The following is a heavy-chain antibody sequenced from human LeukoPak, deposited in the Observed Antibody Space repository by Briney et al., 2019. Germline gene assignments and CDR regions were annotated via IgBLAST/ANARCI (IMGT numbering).Heavy chain of an antibody. CDR2: MNPNSGNT. V-gene: IGHV1-8*01. CDR3: ARYRYYGSGSYYKAPIDQRGYYYMDV. CDR1: GYTFTSYD. D-gene: IGHD3-10*01. J-gene: IGHJ6*03. Sequence: ASVKVSCKASGYTFTSYDINWVRQAPGQGLEWRGWMNPNSGNTGYAQKFQGRVTMTRNTSISTAYMELSSLRSEDTAVYYCARYRYYGSGSYYKAPIDQRGYYYMDVWGKGTTVTVSS.